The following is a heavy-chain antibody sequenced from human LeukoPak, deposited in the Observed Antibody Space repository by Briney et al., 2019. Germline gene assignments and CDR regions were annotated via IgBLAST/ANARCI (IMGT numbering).Heavy chain of an antibody. Sequence: PSETLSLTCAVYGGSFSGYYWSWIRQPPGKGLEWIGEINHSGSTNYNLSLKSRVTISVDTSKNQFSLKLSSVTAADTAVYYCARSGNPFGYSYGFIDYWGQGTLVTVSS. CDR3: ARSGNPFGYSYGFIDY. CDR1: GGSFSGYY. D-gene: IGHD5-18*01. V-gene: IGHV4-34*01. CDR2: INHSGST. J-gene: IGHJ4*02.